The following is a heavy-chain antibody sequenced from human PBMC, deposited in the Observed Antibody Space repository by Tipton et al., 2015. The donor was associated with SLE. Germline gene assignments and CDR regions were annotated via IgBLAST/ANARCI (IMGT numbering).Heavy chain of an antibody. Sequence: TLSLTCAVYGGSFSGYYWSWIRQPPGKGLEWIGEINHSGSTNYNPSLKSRVTVSVDTSKNQFSLKLSSVTAADTAVYYCAEPYSSSPWGQGTLVTVSS. CDR3: AEPYSSSP. D-gene: IGHD6-13*01. CDR1: GGSFSGYY. V-gene: IGHV4-34*01. CDR2: INHSGST. J-gene: IGHJ5*02.